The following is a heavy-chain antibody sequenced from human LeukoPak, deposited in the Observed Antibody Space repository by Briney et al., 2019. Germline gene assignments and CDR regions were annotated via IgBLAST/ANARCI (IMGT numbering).Heavy chain of an antibody. D-gene: IGHD6-19*01. J-gene: IGHJ5*02. CDR2: ISWNSGSI. CDR3: AKDDDSSGFNWFDP. CDR1: GFTFDDYA. Sequence: PGGSLRLSCAASGFTFDDYAMHWVRQAPGKGLEWVSGISWNSGSIGYADSVKGRFTISRDNAKNSLYLQMNSLRAEDTALYYCAKDDDSSGFNWFDPWGQGTLVTVSS. V-gene: IGHV3-9*01.